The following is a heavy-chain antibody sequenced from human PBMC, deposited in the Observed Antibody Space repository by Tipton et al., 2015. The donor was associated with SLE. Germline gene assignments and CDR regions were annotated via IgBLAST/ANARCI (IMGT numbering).Heavy chain of an antibody. J-gene: IGHJ6*02. Sequence: GSLRLSCAASGFTFSSYAMSWVRQAPGKGLEWVSLIYSGGSSTYYADSVKGRLTISRDNSKNTLYLQMNSLSAEDTAVYYCATDVWYYYYGMDVWGQGTTVTVSS. D-gene: IGHD2-21*01. CDR3: ATDVWYYYYGMDV. CDR2: IYSGGSST. V-gene: IGHV3-23*03. CDR1: GFTFSSYA.